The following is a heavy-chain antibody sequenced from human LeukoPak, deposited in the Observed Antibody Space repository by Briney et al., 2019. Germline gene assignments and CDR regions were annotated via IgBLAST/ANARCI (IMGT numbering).Heavy chain of an antibody. Sequence: PGGSLRLSCAASGFTFSSYSMNWVRQAPGKGLEWVSSISSSSYIYYADSVKGRFTVSRDNAKNSLYLQMNSLRAEDTAVYYCTFPLSSSRGAWGQGTLVTVSS. J-gene: IGHJ5*02. CDR2: ISSSSYI. D-gene: IGHD6-13*01. CDR1: GFTFSSYS. CDR3: TFPLSSSRGA. V-gene: IGHV3-21*01.